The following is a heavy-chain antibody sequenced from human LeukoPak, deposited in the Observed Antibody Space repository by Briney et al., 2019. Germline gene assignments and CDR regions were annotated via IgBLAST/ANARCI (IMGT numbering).Heavy chain of an antibody. CDR3: TRGSSGRRDN. J-gene: IGHJ4*02. CDR1: GYTFTSCD. D-gene: IGHD6-19*01. CDR2: MNPNSGNT. V-gene: IGHV1-8*01. Sequence: ASVKVSCTASGYTFTSCDINWVRQAAGQGPEWMGWMNPNSGNTGYAQSFRGRITMTRDISIGTAYMELSNLTSEDTAIYYCTRGSSGRRDNWGQGTLVTVS.